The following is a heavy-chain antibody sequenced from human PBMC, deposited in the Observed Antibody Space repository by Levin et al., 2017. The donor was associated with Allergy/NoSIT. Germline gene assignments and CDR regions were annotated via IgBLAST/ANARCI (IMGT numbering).Heavy chain of an antibody. Sequence: GSLRLSCTVSGGSISGSSFYWGWIRQPPGKGLEWIGSIYYGGSTHYNPSLESRVTISVDTSKNQFSLRLTSVTATATAGYYCARPYGSSPGWGPGTLVTVSS. CDR1: GGSISGSSFY. CDR3: ARPYGSSPG. J-gene: IGHJ4*02. CDR2: IYYGGST. V-gene: IGHV4-39*01. D-gene: IGHD2-15*01.